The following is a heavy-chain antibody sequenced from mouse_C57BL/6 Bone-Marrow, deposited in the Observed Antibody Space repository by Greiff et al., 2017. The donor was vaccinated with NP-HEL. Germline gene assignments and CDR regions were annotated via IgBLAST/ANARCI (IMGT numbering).Heavy chain of an antibody. CDR1: GYTFTSYG. V-gene: IGHV1-81*01. CDR2: IYPRSGNT. J-gene: IGHJ2*01. CDR3: ARRVGGAPYFDY. D-gene: IGHD1-3*01. Sequence: QVHVKQSGAELARPGASVKLSCKASGYTFTSYGISWVKQRTGQGLEWIGEIYPRSGNTYYNEKFKGKATLTADKSSSTAYMELRSLTSEDSAVYFCARRVGGAPYFDYWGQGTTLTVSS.